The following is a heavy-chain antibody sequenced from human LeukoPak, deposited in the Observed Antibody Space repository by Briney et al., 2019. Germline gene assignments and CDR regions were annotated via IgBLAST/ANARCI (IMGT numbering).Heavy chain of an antibody. CDR3: ARDLGYYRADY. D-gene: IGHD1-26*01. V-gene: IGHV3-7*04. CDR2: IKQDGSEK. CDR1: GFTFSTYW. J-gene: IGHJ4*02. Sequence: GGSLRLSCAASGFTFSTYWMSWVRQAPGKGLEWVANIKQDGSEKYYVDSVKGRFTISRDNAKNSLYLQMNSLRAGDTAVYYCARDLGYYRADYWGQGTLVTVSS.